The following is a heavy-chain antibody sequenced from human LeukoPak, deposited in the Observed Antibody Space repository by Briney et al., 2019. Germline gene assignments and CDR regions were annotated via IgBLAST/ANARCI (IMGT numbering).Heavy chain of an antibody. Sequence: GGSLRLSCAASGFTFSDYNMRWIRQAPGKGLEWVSSISRSGSTKYYADSVKGRFTISRDNAKNSLFLQMNSLRAEDTAVYYCAKAGIYDYVWGSYLVDWGQGTLVTVSS. CDR3: AKAGIYDYVWGSYLVD. CDR2: ISRSGSTK. J-gene: IGHJ4*02. CDR1: GFTFSDYN. V-gene: IGHV3-11*01. D-gene: IGHD3-16*01.